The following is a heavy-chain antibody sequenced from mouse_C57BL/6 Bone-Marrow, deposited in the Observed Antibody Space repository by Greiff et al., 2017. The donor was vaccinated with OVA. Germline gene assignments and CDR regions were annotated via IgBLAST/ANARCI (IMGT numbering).Heavy chain of an antibody. Sequence: QVQLQQSGPELVKPGASVKISCKASGYTFTDYYINWVKQRPGKGLEWIGRIYPGDGDTNYNGKFEGKATLTADKSSSTAYMQLSSLTSEDSAVYFCARDGYDPAWFAYWGQGTLVTVSA. V-gene: IGHV1-82*01. CDR2: IYPGDGDT. CDR3: ARDGYDPAWFAY. D-gene: IGHD2-2*01. J-gene: IGHJ3*01. CDR1: GYTFTDYY.